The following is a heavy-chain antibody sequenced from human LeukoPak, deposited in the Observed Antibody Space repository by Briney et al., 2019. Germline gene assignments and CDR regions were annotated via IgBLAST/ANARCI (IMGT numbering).Heavy chain of an antibody. V-gene: IGHV3-48*01. J-gene: IGHJ3*02. Sequence: GRSLRLSCAASGFTFSTYAMHWVRQAPGKGLEWVSYISSSTIYYADSVKGRFTISRDNAKLYLQMNSLRAEDTAVYYCARDHHRRLYDSQARDTFDIWGQGTMVTVSS. D-gene: IGHD3-22*01. CDR2: ISSSTI. CDR3: ARDHHRRLYDSQARDTFDI. CDR1: GFTFSTYA.